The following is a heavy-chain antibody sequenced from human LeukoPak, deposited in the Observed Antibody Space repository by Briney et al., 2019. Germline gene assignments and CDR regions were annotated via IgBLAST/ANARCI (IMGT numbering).Heavy chain of an antibody. CDR3: AKGKGSSSSSIDW. CDR1: GFTFNTYA. J-gene: IGHJ4*02. Sequence: GGSLRLSCAASGFTFNTYAMSWVRQAPGKGLEWVSAISGSAGSRYYADSVKGRFTISRDNSKNILYLQIHSLRAEDPAVYSCAKGKGSSSSSIDWWGQGTLVTVSS. D-gene: IGHD2-15*01. CDR2: ISGSAGSR. V-gene: IGHV3-23*01.